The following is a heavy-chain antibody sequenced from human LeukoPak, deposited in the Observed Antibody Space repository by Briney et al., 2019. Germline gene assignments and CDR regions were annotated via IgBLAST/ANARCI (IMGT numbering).Heavy chain of an antibody. Sequence: ASVKVSCKASGYTFIAYYMYWVRQAPGQGLEWMGWINPNSGGTKYAQKFQGRVTMTRDTSISTAYMELSRLRSDDTVVYYCAREQWFDYWGQGTLVTVSS. V-gene: IGHV1-2*02. CDR1: GYTFIAYY. J-gene: IGHJ5*01. CDR3: AREQWFDY. CDR2: INPNSGGT.